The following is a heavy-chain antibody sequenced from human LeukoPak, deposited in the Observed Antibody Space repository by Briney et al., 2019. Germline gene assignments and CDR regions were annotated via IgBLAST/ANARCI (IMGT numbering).Heavy chain of an antibody. J-gene: IGHJ3*02. CDR1: GYTFTGYY. D-gene: IGHD2-15*01. CDR3: AREQVAGYCSGGSCYSDAFDI. V-gene: IGHV1-2*02. CDR2: INPNSGGT. Sequence: ASVTVSCKASGYTFTGYYMHWVRQAPGQGLEWIGWINPNSGGTNYAQRFQGRVTITRDTSISTAYMELSRLRSDDTAVYYCAREQVAGYCSGGSCYSDAFDIWGQGTMVTVSS.